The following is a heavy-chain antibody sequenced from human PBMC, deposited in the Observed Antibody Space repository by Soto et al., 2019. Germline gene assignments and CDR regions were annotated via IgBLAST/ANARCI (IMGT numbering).Heavy chain of an antibody. D-gene: IGHD2-15*01. Sequence: GGSLRLSCAASGFTFTTYAMNWVRQAPGKGLEWVSTVGPGGDTYYADSVKGQFTISRDNSRSTLYLQMNSLRAGDTAVYYCAPPPDIVVVVAATVSERLDAFDIWGQGTMVTVSS. J-gene: IGHJ3*02. CDR1: GFTFTTYA. CDR2: VGPGGDT. CDR3: APPPDIVVVVAATVSERLDAFDI. V-gene: IGHV3-23*01.